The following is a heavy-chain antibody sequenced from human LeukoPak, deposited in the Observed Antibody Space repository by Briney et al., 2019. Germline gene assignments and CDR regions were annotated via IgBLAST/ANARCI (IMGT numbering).Heavy chain of an antibody. D-gene: IGHD1-26*01. V-gene: IGHV1-2*06. CDR2: INPNSGGT. CDR3: ARKSGSINWFDP. Sequence: ASVKVSCKASGYTSTGYYMHWVRQAPGQGLEWVGRINPNSGGTNYAQKFQGRVTMTRDTSISTAYMELSRLRSDDTAVYYCARKSGSINWFDPWGQGTLVTVSS. CDR1: GYTSTGYY. J-gene: IGHJ5*02.